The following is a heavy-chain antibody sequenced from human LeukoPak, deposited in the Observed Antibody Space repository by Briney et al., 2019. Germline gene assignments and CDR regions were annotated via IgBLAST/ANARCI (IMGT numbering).Heavy chain of an antibody. CDR3: ARGAATGPTLGLDY. Sequence: GGSLRLSCVASGFTVTSNYETWVRQDPGKGLEWVSVIYTGGSPYYADSVKGRFAISRDISKNTVYLQMYSLRAEDTAVYYCARGAATGPTLGLDYWGQGTLATVSS. CDR1: GFTVTSNY. CDR2: IYTGGSP. J-gene: IGHJ4*02. D-gene: IGHD6-13*01. V-gene: IGHV3-53*01.